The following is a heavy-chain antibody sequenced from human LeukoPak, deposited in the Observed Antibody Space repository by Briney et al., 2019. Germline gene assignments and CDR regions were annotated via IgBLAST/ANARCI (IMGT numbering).Heavy chain of an antibody. D-gene: IGHD3-16*02. V-gene: IGHV4-59*01. J-gene: IGHJ4*02. CDR2: IYYSGST. CDR3: ARAHTIYDYVWGSYRYMLDYFDH. Sequence: SETLSLTCTVSGGSISSYYWSWIRQPPGKGLEWIGYIYYSGSTNYNPSLKSRVTISVDTSKNQFSLKLSSVTAADTAVYYCARAHTIYDYVWGSYRYMLDYFDHWGQGTLVTVSS. CDR1: GGSISSYY.